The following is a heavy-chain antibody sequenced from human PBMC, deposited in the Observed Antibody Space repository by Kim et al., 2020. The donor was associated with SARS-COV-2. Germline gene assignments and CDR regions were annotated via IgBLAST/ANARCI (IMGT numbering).Heavy chain of an antibody. Sequence: GGSLRLSCAASGFTFSSYGMHWVRQAPGKGLEWVAVIWYDGSNKYYADSVKGRFTISRDNSKNTLYLQMNSLRAEDTAVYYCAKEGGPKRGYSGYEIYYYYGMDVWGQGTTVTVSS. J-gene: IGHJ6*02. CDR3: AKEGGPKRGYSGYEIYYYYGMDV. CDR2: IWYDGSNK. D-gene: IGHD5-12*01. V-gene: IGHV3-33*06. CDR1: GFTFSSYG.